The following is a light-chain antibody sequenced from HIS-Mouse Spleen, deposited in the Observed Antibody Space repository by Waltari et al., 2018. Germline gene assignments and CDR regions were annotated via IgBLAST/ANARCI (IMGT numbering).Light chain of an antibody. J-gene: IGLJ2*01. V-gene: IGLV3-25*03. CDR3: QSADSSGTYHVV. Sequence: SYELTQPPSVSVSPGQTARITCSGDALPKQYAYWYQQKPGQAPVLVIYKDSERPSAITERFSGSSSGTTITLTISGVQAEDEADDYCQSADSSGTYHVVFGGGTKLTVL. CDR2: KDS. CDR1: ALPKQY.